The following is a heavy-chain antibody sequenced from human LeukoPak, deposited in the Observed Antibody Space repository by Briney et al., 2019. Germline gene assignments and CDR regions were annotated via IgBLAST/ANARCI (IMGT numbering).Heavy chain of an antibody. V-gene: IGHV3-23*01. CDR3: AKPTARQAYCSSGSCYDASDI. J-gene: IGHJ3*02. CDR2: SSGSGLTT. CDR1: GFTFSNYW. D-gene: IGHD2-15*01. Sequence: PGGSLRLSCAPFGFTFSNYWMAWVRQAPGKGLEWVSASSGSGLTTYYADSVKGRFTVSRDNSKNTLYLQMSSLRAEDTAVYYCAKPTARQAYCSSGSCYDASDIWGQGTMVTVSS.